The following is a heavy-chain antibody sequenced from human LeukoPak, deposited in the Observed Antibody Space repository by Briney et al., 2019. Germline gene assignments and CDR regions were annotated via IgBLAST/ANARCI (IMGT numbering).Heavy chain of an antibody. J-gene: IGHJ6*02. V-gene: IGHV1-58*02. Sequence: SVKVSCKASGFTFTSSAMQWVRQARGQRLEWIGWIVVGSGNTNYAQKFQERVTITRDMSTSTAYMELSSLRSEDTAVYYCASSVAGNYYYYGMDVWGQGTTVTVSS. CDR2: IVVGSGNT. CDR1: GFTFTSSA. CDR3: ASSVAGNYYYYGMDV. D-gene: IGHD6-19*01.